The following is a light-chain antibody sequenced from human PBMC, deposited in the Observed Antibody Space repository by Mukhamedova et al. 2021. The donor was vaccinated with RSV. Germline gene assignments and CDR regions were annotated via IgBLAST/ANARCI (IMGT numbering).Light chain of an antibody. CDR3: CSYAGHAWV. Sequence: RPSGVPGRFSGSKSGNTASLTISGLQAEDESAYHCCSYAGHAWVFGVGTKLTVL. J-gene: IGLJ2*01. V-gene: IGLV2-11*01.